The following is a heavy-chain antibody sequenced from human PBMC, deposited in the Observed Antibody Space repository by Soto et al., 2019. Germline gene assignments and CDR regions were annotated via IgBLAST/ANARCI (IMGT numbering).Heavy chain of an antibody. J-gene: IGHJ6*02. CDR3: ARWPHPLGTADHYAVAV. CDR1: GGTFSSSG. CDR2: IVPSLDTT. V-gene: IGHV1-69*09. D-gene: IGHD2-21*02. Sequence: QVQLVQSGTEVKKPGSSVKVSCKASGGTFSSSGFSWVRQAPGQGLEWMGMIVPSLDTTKYAQKFQARVTITADQCTMTAYMELSSLRSEDTAVYYCARWPHPLGTADHYAVAVWGQGTRVIVSS.